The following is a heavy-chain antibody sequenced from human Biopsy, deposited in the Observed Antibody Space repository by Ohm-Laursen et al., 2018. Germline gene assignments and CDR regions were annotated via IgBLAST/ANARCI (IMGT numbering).Heavy chain of an antibody. Sequence: ESLRLSCAASGFSFRDYWMSWIRQPPGKGLEWIGEINHRGSASYNPSLKSRTTVLVDTSKNQFSLKLRSVSAADTAVYFCARALDYYDPYYYYAMDVWGQGTSVTVSS. CDR2: INHRGSA. CDR3: ARALDYYDPYYYYAMDV. J-gene: IGHJ6*02. V-gene: IGHV4-34*01. D-gene: IGHD3-16*01. CDR1: GFSFRDYW.